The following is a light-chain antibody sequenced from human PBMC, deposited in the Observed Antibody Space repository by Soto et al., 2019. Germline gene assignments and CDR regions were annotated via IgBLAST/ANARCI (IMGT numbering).Light chain of an antibody. CDR1: QSISNF. Sequence: DIQMTQSPSSLSASVGDRVTITCRASQSISNFLHWYQQKPGKAPKLLIYAASTLQSGVPSRFSGSGSGTYFALTISSLQPEDFGTYYCQQSYTTPFTFTFGGATKVEIK. CDR3: QQSYTTPFTFT. CDR2: AAS. J-gene: IGKJ4*01. V-gene: IGKV1-39*01.